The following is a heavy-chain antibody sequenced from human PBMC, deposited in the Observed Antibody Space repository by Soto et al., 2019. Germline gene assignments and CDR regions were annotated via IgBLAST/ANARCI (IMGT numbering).Heavy chain of an antibody. CDR1: GFTFSSYG. CDR3: AKVGDSSSWYVGYFQQ. D-gene: IGHD6-13*01. CDR2: ISYDGSNK. V-gene: IGHV3-30*18. Sequence: GGSLRLSCAASGFTFSSYGMHWVRQAPGKGLEWVAVISYDGSNKYYADSVKGRFTISRDNSKNTLYLQMNSLRAEDTAVYYSAKVGDSSSWYVGYFQQWGQGTLVTVSS. J-gene: IGHJ1*01.